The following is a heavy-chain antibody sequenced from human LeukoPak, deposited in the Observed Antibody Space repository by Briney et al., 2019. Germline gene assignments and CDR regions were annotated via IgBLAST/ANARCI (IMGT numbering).Heavy chain of an antibody. CDR1: GGSFSGYY. CDR3: ARPMVRGVNDALDI. D-gene: IGHD3-10*01. V-gene: IGHV4-59*08. CDR2: IYHSGST. Sequence: SETLSLTCGVYGGSFSGYYYSWIRQPPGKGLEWIGYIYHSGSTNYNPSLKSRVTISVDTSKNQFSLKLSSVTAADTAVYYCARPMVRGVNDALDIWGQGTMVTVSS. J-gene: IGHJ3*02.